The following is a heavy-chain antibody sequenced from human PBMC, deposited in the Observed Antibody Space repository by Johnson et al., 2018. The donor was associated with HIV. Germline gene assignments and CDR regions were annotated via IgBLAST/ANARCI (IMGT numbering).Heavy chain of an antibody. Sequence: VQLVESGGGLVQPGGSLRLSCAASGFTVSSNYMSWVRQAPGKGLEWVSVIYIGGSTYYEDSVKGRFTISRDNSKNTLYLQMNSLRAEDTAVYYCARAPKGGDSGEGAFDIWGQGTMVTCSS. CDR3: ARAPKGGDSGEGAFDI. CDR2: IYIGGST. J-gene: IGHJ3*02. V-gene: IGHV3-66*01. D-gene: IGHD2-21*02. CDR1: GFTVSSNY.